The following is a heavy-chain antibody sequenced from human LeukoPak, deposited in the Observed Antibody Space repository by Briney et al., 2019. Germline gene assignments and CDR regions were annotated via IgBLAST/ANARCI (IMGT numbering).Heavy chain of an antibody. D-gene: IGHD3-10*01. V-gene: IGHV3-30*03. CDR1: GFTVSSYG. J-gene: IGHJ4*02. CDR2: ISYDGSNK. CDR3: ARDLSPVVRGSPMGY. Sequence: GGSLRLSCAASGFTVSSYGMHWVRQAPGKGLEWVAVISYDGSNKCYVDSVKGRFTISRDNSKNTLYLQMNSLRAEDTAVYYCARDLSPVVRGSPMGYWGQGTLVTVSS.